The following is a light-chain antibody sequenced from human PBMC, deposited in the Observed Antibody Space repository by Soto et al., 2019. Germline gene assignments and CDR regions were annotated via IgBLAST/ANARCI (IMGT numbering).Light chain of an antibody. Sequence: EIVLTQFPGTLSLSPGERATLSCRASQTVTDNSLAWYQQKVGRAPRALIYGASNRATGIPDRFSGGGSGTDFTLTITRLEPEDFAVYYCQQYGSSAPITFGQGTRLEIK. J-gene: IGKJ5*01. CDR1: QTVTDNS. CDR3: QQYGSSAPIT. V-gene: IGKV3-20*01. CDR2: GAS.